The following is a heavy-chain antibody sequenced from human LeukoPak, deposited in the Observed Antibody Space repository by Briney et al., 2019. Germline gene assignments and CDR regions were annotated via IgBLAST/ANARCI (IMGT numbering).Heavy chain of an antibody. J-gene: IGHJ6*02. D-gene: IGHD3-9*01. CDR3: ARDSYERYDILTGYPRYGMDV. CDR1: GYTFTGYY. Sequence: ASVKVSCKASGYTFTGYYMHWVRQAPGQGLEWMGWINPNSGGTNYAQKFQGWVTMTRDTSISTAYMELSMLRSDDTAVYYCARDSYERYDILTGYPRYGMDVWGQGTTVTVSS. V-gene: IGHV1-2*04. CDR2: INPNSGGT.